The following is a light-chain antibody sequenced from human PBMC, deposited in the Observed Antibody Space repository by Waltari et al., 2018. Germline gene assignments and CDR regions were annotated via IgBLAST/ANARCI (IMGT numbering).Light chain of an antibody. CDR3: SSYTRRSYWV. Sequence: QSALTQPASVSGSPGQSITISCTGTSSDVGFYDFVSWFQQHPGKAPEVIIYKFNNRPAGVSNRFSGSKSANPASLTISGLQAEDEADYYCSSYTRRSYWVFGGGTQLTVL. CDR1: SSDVGFYDF. J-gene: IGLJ3*02. V-gene: IGLV2-14*01. CDR2: KFN.